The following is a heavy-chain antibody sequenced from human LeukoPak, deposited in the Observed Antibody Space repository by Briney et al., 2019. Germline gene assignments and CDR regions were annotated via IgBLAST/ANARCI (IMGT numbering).Heavy chain of an antibody. Sequence: SETLSLTCTVSGGSISSYYWSWIRQPPGKGLEWIGYIYYSGSTNYNPSLKSRVTISVDTSKNQFSLKLSSVTAADTAVYYCARDRFERYSYGYGDYYYYYMDVWGKGTTVTISS. CDR2: IYYSGST. V-gene: IGHV4-59*01. CDR1: GGSISSYY. D-gene: IGHD5-18*01. CDR3: ARDRFERYSYGYGDYYYYYMDV. J-gene: IGHJ6*03.